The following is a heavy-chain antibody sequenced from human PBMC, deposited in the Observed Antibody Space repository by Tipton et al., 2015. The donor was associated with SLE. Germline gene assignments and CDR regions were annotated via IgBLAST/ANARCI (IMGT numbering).Heavy chain of an antibody. CDR3: AKSTDFWSGYKTGMDV. CDR2: ISTYNGNT. Sequence: QVQLVQSGPEVKKPGASVKVSCKASGYTFTTYDISWVRQAPGQGLEWMGWISTYNGNTNYAQKFKGRVTMTTDTSTSTADMELRSLRSDDTAVYYCAKSTDFWSGYKTGMDVWGQGTTVTVSS. CDR1: GYTFTTYD. D-gene: IGHD3-3*01. J-gene: IGHJ6*02. V-gene: IGHV1-18*01.